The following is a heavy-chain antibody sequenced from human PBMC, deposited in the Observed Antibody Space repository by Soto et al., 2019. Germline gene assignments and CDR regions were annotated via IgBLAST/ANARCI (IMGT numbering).Heavy chain of an antibody. V-gene: IGHV1-69*06. D-gene: IGHD4-17*01. J-gene: IGHJ3*02. CDR1: GGTLSSYA. CDR2: IIPIFGTA. Sequence: SVKVSCKASGGTLSSYAISWVRQAPGQGLEWMGGIIPIFGTANYAQKFQGRVTITADKSTSTAYMELSSLRSEDTAVYYCASHLGTTVVPRGVFDIWGQGTMGTV. CDR3: ASHLGTTVVPRGVFDI.